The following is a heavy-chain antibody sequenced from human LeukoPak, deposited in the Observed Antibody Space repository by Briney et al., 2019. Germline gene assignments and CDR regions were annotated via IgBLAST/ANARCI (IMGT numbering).Heavy chain of an antibody. CDR1: GGSISSYY. J-gene: IGHJ4*02. D-gene: IGHD6-19*01. Sequence: PSETLSLTCTVSGGSISSYYWSWIRQPPGKGLEWIGYIYYSGSTNYNPSLKSRVTISVDTSKNQFSLKLSSVTAADTAVYYCAKEGYSSGWYTPTGFDYWGQGTLVTVSS. CDR2: IYYSGST. CDR3: AKEGYSSGWYTPTGFDY. V-gene: IGHV4-59*12.